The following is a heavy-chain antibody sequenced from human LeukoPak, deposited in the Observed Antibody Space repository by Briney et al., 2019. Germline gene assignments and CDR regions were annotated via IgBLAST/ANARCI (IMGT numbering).Heavy chain of an antibody. CDR1: GFTFSSYA. CDR3: TKFPLAAAGNSEDY. V-gene: IGHV3-30*07. D-gene: IGHD6-13*01. Sequence: GGSLRLSCAASGFTFSSYAMHWVRQAPGKGLEWVAVISYDGSNKYYADSVKGRSTISRDNSKNTLYLQMNSLKTEDTAVYYCTKFPLAAAGNSEDYWGQGTLVTVSS. J-gene: IGHJ4*02. CDR2: ISYDGSNK.